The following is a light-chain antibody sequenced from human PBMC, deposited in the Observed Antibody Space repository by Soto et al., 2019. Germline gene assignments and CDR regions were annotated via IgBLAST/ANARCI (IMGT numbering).Light chain of an antibody. J-gene: IGLJ1*01. V-gene: IGLV2-23*02. Sequence: QSVPAQPASVSGSPGQSISIPCTGTSGDVGGYNLVSWYQQHPGKAPKLMIYEVTERPSGVSNRFSGSKSGNTASLTISGLQPDDEADYYCCSYAGNSEVFGTGTKVTVL. CDR2: EVT. CDR3: CSYAGNSEV. CDR1: SGDVGGYNL.